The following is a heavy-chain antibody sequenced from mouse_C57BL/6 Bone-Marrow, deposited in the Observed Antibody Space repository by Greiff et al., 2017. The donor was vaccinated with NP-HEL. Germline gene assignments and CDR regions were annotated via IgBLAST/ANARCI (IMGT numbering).Heavy chain of an antibody. Sequence: QVQLKESGPGILQSSQTLSLTCSFSGFSLSTSGMGVSWIRQPSGKGLEWLAHIYWDDDKRYNPSLKSRLTISKDTSRNQVFLKITSVDTADTATYYCARRTPHYYGSSYWYFDVWGTGTTVTVSS. V-gene: IGHV8-12*01. CDR3: ARRTPHYYGSSYWYFDV. D-gene: IGHD1-1*01. J-gene: IGHJ1*03. CDR1: GFSLSTSGMG. CDR2: IYWDDDK.